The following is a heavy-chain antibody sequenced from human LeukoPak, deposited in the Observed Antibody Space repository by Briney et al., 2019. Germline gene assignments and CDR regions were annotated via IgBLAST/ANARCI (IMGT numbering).Heavy chain of an antibody. CDR1: GGSISSFY. CDR2: IYYSGST. Sequence: SETLSLTCTVSGGSISSFYWSWIRQPPGKGLEWIGYIYYSGSTNYNPSLKSRVTISVDTSKNQFSLRLRPVTAADTAVYYCARGVVIAPQTFDYWGQGTLVTVSS. CDR3: ARGVVIAPQTFDY. D-gene: IGHD2-21*01. J-gene: IGHJ4*02. V-gene: IGHV4-59*01.